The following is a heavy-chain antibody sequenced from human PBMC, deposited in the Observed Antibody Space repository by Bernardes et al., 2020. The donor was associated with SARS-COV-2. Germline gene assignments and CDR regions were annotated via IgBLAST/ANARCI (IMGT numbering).Heavy chain of an antibody. CDR3: ARGGSRATWIQLWFSPPFDY. Sequence: SETLSLTCTVSGGSISSISYYWGWLLQPPGKGLEWIGCIYYSGSTYYNPSLKSRVTISVDTSKNQFSLKLSSVTAADTAVYYCARGGSRATWIQLWFSPPFDYWGQGTLVTVSS. D-gene: IGHD5-18*01. J-gene: IGHJ4*02. CDR2: IYYSGST. CDR1: GGSISSISYY. V-gene: IGHV4-39*01.